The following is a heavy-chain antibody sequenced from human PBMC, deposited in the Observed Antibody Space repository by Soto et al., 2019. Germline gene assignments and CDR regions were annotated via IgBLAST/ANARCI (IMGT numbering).Heavy chain of an antibody. CDR1: GFTFSSYG. Sequence: QVQLVESGGGVVQPGRSLRLSCAASGFTFSSYGMHWVRQAPGKGLEWVAVISYDGSNKYYADSVKGRFTISRDNSKNTLYLQMNSLRAEDTAVYYFAKDVTVTTSTSDYWGQGTLVTVSS. V-gene: IGHV3-30*18. CDR2: ISYDGSNK. CDR3: AKDVTVTTSTSDY. J-gene: IGHJ4*02. D-gene: IGHD4-17*01.